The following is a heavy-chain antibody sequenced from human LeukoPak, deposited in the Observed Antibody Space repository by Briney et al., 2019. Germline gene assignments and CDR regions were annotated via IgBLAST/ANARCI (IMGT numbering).Heavy chain of an antibody. J-gene: IGHJ6*02. D-gene: IGHD6-19*01. CDR1: GYTFTSYD. CDR2: MNPYSGNT. CDR3: ATGAGTLTYYYYGMDV. Sequence: GASVKVSCTASGYTFTSYDINWVRQAPGAGLEWMGWMNPYSGNTTYEQKFQGRGTMTRNTSISTAYMELSSLRSEDTAVYYCATGAGTLTYYYYGMDVWGQGTTVTVSS. V-gene: IGHV1-8*01.